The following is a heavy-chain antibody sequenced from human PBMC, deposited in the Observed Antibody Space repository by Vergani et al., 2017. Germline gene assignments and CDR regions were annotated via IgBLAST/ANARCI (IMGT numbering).Heavy chain of an antibody. Sequence: QVQLQESGPGLVKPSETLSLTCTVSGGSISSYYWSWIRQPPGKGLEWIGYIYYSGSTNYNPSLKSRVTISVDTSKNQFSLKLSSVTAADTAVYYCARGEHGSGWWSYYYDYYMDVWGKGTTVTVSS. D-gene: IGHD6-19*01. CDR1: GGSISSYY. CDR2: IYYSGST. J-gene: IGHJ6*03. V-gene: IGHV4-59*01. CDR3: ARGEHGSGWWSYYYDYYMDV.